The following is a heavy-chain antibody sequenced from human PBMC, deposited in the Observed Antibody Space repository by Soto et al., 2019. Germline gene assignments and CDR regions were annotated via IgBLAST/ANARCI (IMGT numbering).Heavy chain of an antibody. J-gene: IGHJ5*02. V-gene: IGHV1-18*01. D-gene: IGHD2-2*01. CDR1: GYTFTSYD. CDR2: ISAYNGNT. CDR3: ARGYRYCSSTSCYNWFDP. Sequence: ASVKVSCKASGYTFTSYDISWVRQAPGQGLEWMGWISAYNGNTNYAQKLQGRVTMTTDTSTSTAYMELRSLRSDDTAVYYCARGYRYCSSTSCYNWFDPWGQGTLVTVSS.